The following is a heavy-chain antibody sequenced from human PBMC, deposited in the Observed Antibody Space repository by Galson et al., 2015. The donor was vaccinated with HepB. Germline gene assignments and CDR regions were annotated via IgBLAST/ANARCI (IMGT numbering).Heavy chain of an antibody. J-gene: IGHJ4*02. CDR3: AHRRQVITKEFDS. CDR2: INGNDDK. Sequence: PALVKPTQTLTLTCTFSGFSPSTSTVGVGWIRQPPGKALEWLALINGNDDKRYSPSLKRRLTITKDTSKSQVVLTMTNMDPVDTATYYCAHRRQVITKEFDSWGQGTLVTVSS. CDR1: GFSPSTSTVG. V-gene: IGHV2-5*01. D-gene: IGHD1-20*01.